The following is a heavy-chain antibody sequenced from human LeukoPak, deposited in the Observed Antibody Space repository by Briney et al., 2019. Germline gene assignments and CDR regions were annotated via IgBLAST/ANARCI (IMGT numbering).Heavy chain of an antibody. CDR1: GFTVSSNY. V-gene: IGHV3-66*01. CDR2: IYSGGST. J-gene: IGHJ6*02. Sequence: LSGGSLRLSCAASGFTVSSNYMSWVRQAPGKGLEWVSVIYSGGSTYYADSVKGRFTISRDNSKNTLYLQMNSLRAEDTAVYYCARVAGGSPPLGYYGMDVWGQGTTVTVSS. D-gene: IGHD1-26*01. CDR3: ARVAGGSPPLGYYGMDV.